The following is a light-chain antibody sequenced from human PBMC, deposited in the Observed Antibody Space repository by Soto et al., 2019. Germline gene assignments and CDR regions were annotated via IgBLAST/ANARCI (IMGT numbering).Light chain of an antibody. CDR2: EGS. J-gene: IGLJ2*01. Sequence: QSALTQPASVSGSPGQSITISCTGTSSDVGSDNLVSWYQQHPGKAPKLMIYEGSKRPSGVSNRFSGSKSGNTASLTISGLQAEDEADYYCCSYACSSTAIFGGGTKVTVL. V-gene: IGLV2-23*01. CDR3: CSYACSSTAI. CDR1: SSDVGSDNL.